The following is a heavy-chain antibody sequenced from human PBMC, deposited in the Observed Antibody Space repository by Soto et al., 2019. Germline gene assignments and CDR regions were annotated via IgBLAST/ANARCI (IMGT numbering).Heavy chain of an antibody. CDR2: IYYSGST. J-gene: IGHJ4*02. CDR3: ARDGGGSCFDY. Sequence: SETLSLTCTVSGGSISSYYWSWIRQPPGKGLEWIGYIYYSGSTNYNPSLKSRVTISVDTSKNQFSLKLSSVTAADTAVYYRARDGGGSCFDYWGQGTLVTVSS. D-gene: IGHD2-15*01. V-gene: IGHV4-59*01. CDR1: GGSISSYY.